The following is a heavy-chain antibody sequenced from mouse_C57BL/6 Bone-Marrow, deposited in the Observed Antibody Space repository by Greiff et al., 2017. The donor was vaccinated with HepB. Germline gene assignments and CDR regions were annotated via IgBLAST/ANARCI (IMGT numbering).Heavy chain of an antibody. V-gene: IGHV1-19*01. CDR2: INPYNGGT. J-gene: IGHJ2*01. D-gene: IGHD1-1*01. CDR1: GYTFTDYY. CDR3: AGFTTVVAKDFDY. Sequence: VQLQQSGPVLVKPGASVKMSCKASGYTFTDYYMNWVKQSHGKSLEWIGVINPYNGGTSYNQKFKGKATLTVDKSSSTAYMELNSLTSEDSAVYYCAGFTTVVAKDFDYWGQGTTLTVSS.